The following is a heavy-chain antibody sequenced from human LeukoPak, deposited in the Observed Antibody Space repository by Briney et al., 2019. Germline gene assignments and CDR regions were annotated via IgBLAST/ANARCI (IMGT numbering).Heavy chain of an antibody. Sequence: PGRSLRLSCAASGFTFDDYAMRWVRQAPGKGLEWVSGITWNSGRIVYGDSVKGRFTISRDNAKNSLYLQMNSLRPEDMALYYCVKDRRPHVTFDAYDIWGQGTMVTVSS. D-gene: IGHD2-21*02. V-gene: IGHV3-9*03. CDR3: VKDRRPHVTFDAYDI. CDR2: ITWNSGRI. J-gene: IGHJ3*02. CDR1: GFTFDDYA.